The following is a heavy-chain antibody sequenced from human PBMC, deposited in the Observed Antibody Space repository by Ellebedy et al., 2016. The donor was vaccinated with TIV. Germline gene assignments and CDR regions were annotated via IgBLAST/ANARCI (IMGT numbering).Heavy chain of an antibody. CDR2: ISSSGSNI. Sequence: GGSLRLSCAASGFTFSDHYMSWIRQAPGKGLEWVSSISSSGSNIYYVDSAKGRFTISRDNAKNSLYLQMNSLRAEDTAVYYCARDDYGESGGMDVWGQGTTVTVSS. CDR1: GFTFSDHY. J-gene: IGHJ6*02. CDR3: ARDDYGESGGMDV. D-gene: IGHD4-17*01. V-gene: IGHV3-11*01.